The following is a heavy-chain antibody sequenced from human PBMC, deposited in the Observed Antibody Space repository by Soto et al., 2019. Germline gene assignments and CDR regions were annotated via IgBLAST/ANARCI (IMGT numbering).Heavy chain of an antibody. V-gene: IGHV3-21*01. Sequence: EVQLVESGGGLVKPGGSLRLSCAASGFTFSSYSMNWVRQAPGKGLEWVSSISSSSSYIYYADSVKGRFTISRDNAKNSLYLQMNSLRAEDTAVYYCARDEDIVVVPAAMEEYYYYGMDVWGQGTTVTVYS. CDR3: ARDEDIVVVPAAMEEYYYYGMDV. D-gene: IGHD2-2*01. CDR1: GFTFSSYS. CDR2: ISSSSSYI. J-gene: IGHJ6*02.